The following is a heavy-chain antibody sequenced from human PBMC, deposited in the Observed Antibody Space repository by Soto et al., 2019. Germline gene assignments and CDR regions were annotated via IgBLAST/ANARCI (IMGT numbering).Heavy chain of an antibody. D-gene: IGHD1-20*01. V-gene: IGHV1-69*13. Sequence: ASVKVSCKASGGTFSSYAISWVRQAPGQGLEWMGGIIPIFGTANYAQKFQGRVTITADESTSTAYMELSSLRSEDTAVYYCARDGYNWNYFDYWGQGTLVTDSS. CDR1: GGTFSSYA. J-gene: IGHJ4*02. CDR3: ARDGYNWNYFDY. CDR2: IIPIFGTA.